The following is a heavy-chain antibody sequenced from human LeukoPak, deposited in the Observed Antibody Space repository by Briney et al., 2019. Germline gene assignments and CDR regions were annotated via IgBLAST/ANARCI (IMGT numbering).Heavy chain of an antibody. D-gene: IGHD3-10*01. CDR1: GYTFTSYG. J-gene: IGHJ6*02. Sequence: ASVNVSCKASGYTFTSYGISWVRQAPGQGLEWMGVKFSHDGTTSYTQNFQGRLTMTGDTSTSTVYMELSSLRSEDTAVYYCARDSGNFHYDMDVWGQGTTVIVSS. CDR2: KFSHDGTT. V-gene: IGHV1-18*01. CDR3: ARDSGNFHYDMDV.